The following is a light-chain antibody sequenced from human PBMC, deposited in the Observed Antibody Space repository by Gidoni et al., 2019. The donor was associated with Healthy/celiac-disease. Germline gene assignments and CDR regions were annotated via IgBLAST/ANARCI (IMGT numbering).Light chain of an antibody. CDR3: QQYGSSPPIT. CDR1: QSVSSSY. Sequence: EIVLTQPPCTLSLSPGERATLSCRASQSVSSSYFAWYQQKPGQAPRLLIYGASSRATGIPDRFSGSGSGTDFTLTISRLEPEDFAVYYCQQYGSSPPITFGQGTRLEIK. J-gene: IGKJ5*01. V-gene: IGKV3-20*01. CDR2: GAS.